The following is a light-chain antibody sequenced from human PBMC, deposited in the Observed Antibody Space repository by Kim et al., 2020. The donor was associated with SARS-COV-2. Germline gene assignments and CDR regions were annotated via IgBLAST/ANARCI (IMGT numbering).Light chain of an antibody. Sequence: PGQKVSISCSGGRSNIGRNYVFWYQQLPGTAPKLLIYSNDQRPSGVPDRFSGSKSGTSASLAIGGLRSDDEADYFCATWDDSLKVFGTGTKVTVL. J-gene: IGLJ1*01. CDR3: ATWDDSLKV. V-gene: IGLV1-47*01. CDR2: SND. CDR1: RSNIGRNY.